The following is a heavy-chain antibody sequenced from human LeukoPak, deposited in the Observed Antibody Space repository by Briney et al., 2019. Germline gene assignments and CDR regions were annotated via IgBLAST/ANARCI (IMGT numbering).Heavy chain of an antibody. Sequence: PGGSLRLSCAASGFTFSSYSMNWVRQAPGKGLEWVSYISSSSSTIYYADSVKGRFTISRDNAKNSPYLQMNGLRAEDTAVYYCARRGFGSLDYWGQGTLVTVSS. D-gene: IGHD2-15*01. CDR3: ARRGFGSLDY. J-gene: IGHJ4*02. CDR1: GFTFSSYS. CDR2: ISSSSSTI. V-gene: IGHV3-48*01.